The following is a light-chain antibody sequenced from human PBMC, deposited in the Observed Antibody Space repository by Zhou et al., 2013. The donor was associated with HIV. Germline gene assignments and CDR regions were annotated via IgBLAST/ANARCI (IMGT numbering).Light chain of an antibody. CDR3: MQSLQTPKT. Sequence: EIVMTQSPLSLPVTPGEPASISCRPSQSLLHSNGYNYLDWYLQRPGQSPQLLVYLGSTRASGVPDRYRGSGSGTYFTLTITRVEAEDVGIYYCMQSLQTPKTFGQGTRV. J-gene: IGKJ1*01. V-gene: IGKV2-28*01. CDR2: LGS. CDR1: QSLLHSNGYNY.